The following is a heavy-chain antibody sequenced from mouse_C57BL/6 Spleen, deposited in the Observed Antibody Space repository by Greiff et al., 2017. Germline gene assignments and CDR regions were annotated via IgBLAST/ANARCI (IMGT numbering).Heavy chain of an antibody. Sequence: VQLQQSGAELVMPGASVKLSCKASGYTFTSYWMHWVKQRPGQGLEWIGEIDPSDSYTNYNQKFKGKSTLTVDKSSSTAYMQLSSLTSEDSAVCYCARAGYYFDYWGQGTTLTVSS. J-gene: IGHJ2*01. V-gene: IGHV1-69*01. CDR2: IDPSDSYT. D-gene: IGHD2-2*01. CDR1: GYTFTSYW. CDR3: ARAGYYFDY.